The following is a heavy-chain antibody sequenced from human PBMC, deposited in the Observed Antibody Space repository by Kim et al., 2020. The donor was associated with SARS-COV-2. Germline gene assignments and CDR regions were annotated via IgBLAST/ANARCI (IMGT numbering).Heavy chain of an antibody. CDR3: ATQLGAYSYGYDY. V-gene: IGHV3-7*01. D-gene: IGHD5-18*01. CDR2: IKQDGSEK. Sequence: GGSLRLSCAASGFTFSSYWMSWVRQAPGKGLEWVANIKQDGSEKYYVDSVKGRFTISRDNAKNSLYLQMNSLRAEDTAVYYCATQLGAYSYGYDYWGQGTLVTVSS. J-gene: IGHJ4*02. CDR1: GFTFSSYW.